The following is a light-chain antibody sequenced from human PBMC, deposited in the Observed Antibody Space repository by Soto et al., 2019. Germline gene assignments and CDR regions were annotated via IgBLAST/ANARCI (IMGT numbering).Light chain of an antibody. Sequence: EIGLKQSPGTLSLSPGEEATLSCRASQSVDSNYLAWYQQKPGQTPRLIIYGASGRADGIPHRFSGSGFGTDFTLTISKVEPEDFAVYYCQQYGTPRSVTFGQGTRLEIK. J-gene: IGKJ5*01. CDR3: QQYGTPRSVT. CDR2: GAS. CDR1: QSVDSNY. V-gene: IGKV3-20*01.